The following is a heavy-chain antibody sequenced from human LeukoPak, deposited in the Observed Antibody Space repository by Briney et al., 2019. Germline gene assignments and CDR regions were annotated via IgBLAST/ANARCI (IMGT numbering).Heavy chain of an antibody. J-gene: IGHJ4*02. V-gene: IGHV5-10-1*01. CDR1: GYSSTTYW. Sequence: GEFLRISCKGSGYSSTTYWISWVRQMSGKGLEWMGTIDPSDSYTKYSPTFQGHVTISADKSISTAYLQWSSLKASDTAVYYCARSLFDYDILTGHDYWGQGTLATVSS. CDR3: ARSLFDYDILTGHDY. CDR2: IDPSDSYT. D-gene: IGHD3-9*01.